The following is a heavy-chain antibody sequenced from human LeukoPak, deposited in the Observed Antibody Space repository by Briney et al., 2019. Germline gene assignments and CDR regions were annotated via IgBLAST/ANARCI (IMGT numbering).Heavy chain of an antibody. CDR3: ARELSQIVWGGLDY. J-gene: IGHJ4*02. Sequence: GGSLRLSCAASGFIFSHYGMHWVRQAPGKGLEWVAVIQNDASTENFADSVKGRFTISRDNSKNTVFLQMNSLRVEDTAVYCCARELSQIVWGGLDYGGQGTLVSVSS. D-gene: IGHD2-21*01. V-gene: IGHV3-33*05. CDR1: GFIFSHYG. CDR2: IQNDASTE.